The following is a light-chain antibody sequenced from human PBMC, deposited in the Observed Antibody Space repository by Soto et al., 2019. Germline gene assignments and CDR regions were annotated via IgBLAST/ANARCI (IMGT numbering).Light chain of an antibody. CDR2: EGS. V-gene: IGLV2-23*01. J-gene: IGLJ3*02. CDR1: SSDVGSYNL. Sequence: QSALTQPASVSGSPGQSITISCTGTSSDVGSYNLVPWYQQHPGEAPKLMIYEGSKRPSGVSNRFSGSKSGNTASLTISGLQAEDEADYYCCSYAGSSTSWVFGGGTKLTVL. CDR3: CSYAGSSTSWV.